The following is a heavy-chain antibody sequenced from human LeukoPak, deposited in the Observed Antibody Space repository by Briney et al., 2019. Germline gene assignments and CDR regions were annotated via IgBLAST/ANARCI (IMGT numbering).Heavy chain of an antibody. Sequence: ASVTVSCKASGYTFTGYYMHWARQAPGQGLEWMGWINPNSGGTNYAQKFQGSVTMTRDTSISTAYMERSRLRSDDTSVYYCARGGVYGSGNIDAFDIWGQGTMVTVSS. V-gene: IGHV1-2*02. D-gene: IGHD3-10*01. J-gene: IGHJ3*02. CDR2: INPNSGGT. CDR3: ARGGVYGSGNIDAFDI. CDR1: GYTFTGYY.